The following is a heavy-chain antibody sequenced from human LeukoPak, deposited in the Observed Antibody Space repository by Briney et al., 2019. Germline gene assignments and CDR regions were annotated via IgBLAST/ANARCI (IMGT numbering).Heavy chain of an antibody. J-gene: IGHJ6*02. CDR1: GGSISSSNW. D-gene: IGHD5-12*01. CDR3: ARDRSLVDIVATITGYYYYYGMDV. V-gene: IGHV4-4*02. Sequence: SETLSLTCAVSGGSISSSNWWSWVRQPPGKGLEWIGEIYHSGSTNYNPSLKSRVTISVDKSKNQFSLKLSSVTAADTAVYYCARDRSLVDIVATITGYYYYYGMDVWGQGTTVTVSS. CDR2: IYHSGST.